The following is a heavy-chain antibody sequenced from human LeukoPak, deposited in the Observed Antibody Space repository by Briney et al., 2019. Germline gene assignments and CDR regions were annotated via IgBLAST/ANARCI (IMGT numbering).Heavy chain of an antibody. CDR3: AKEGSSGSPFYFDY. V-gene: IGHV3-23*01. CDR1: GFTFSSYA. Sequence: GGSLRLSCAASGFTFSSYAMSWVRQAPGKGLEWVSALSGSGDNTYYADSVKGRFTISRDSSKNTLYLQMNSLRAEDTAVYYCAKEGSSGSPFYFDYCGQGTLVTVSS. D-gene: IGHD6-19*01. J-gene: IGHJ4*02. CDR2: LSGSGDNT.